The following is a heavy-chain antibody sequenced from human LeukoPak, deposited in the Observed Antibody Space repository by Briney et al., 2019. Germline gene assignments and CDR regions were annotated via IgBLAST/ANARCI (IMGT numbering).Heavy chain of an antibody. CDR2: INWNGGST. CDR1: GFTFDDYG. D-gene: IGHD3-22*01. Sequence: GGSLRLSCAASGFTFDDYGMSWVRQAPGKGLEWVSGINWNGGSTGYADSVKGRFTISRDNAKNSLYLQMNSLRAEDTALYYCARVDSSGYYYYFDYGGQGTLVTVSS. CDR3: ARVDSSGYYYYFDY. J-gene: IGHJ4*02. V-gene: IGHV3-20*04.